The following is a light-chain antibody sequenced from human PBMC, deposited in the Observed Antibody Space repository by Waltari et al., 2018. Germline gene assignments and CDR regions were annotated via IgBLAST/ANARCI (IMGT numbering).Light chain of an antibody. J-gene: IGLJ2*01. CDR1: SSDVGAYNY. V-gene: IGLV2-14*03. Sequence: ALTQPASVSGSPGQTITLSWTGTSSDVGAYNYVSWYPQHPGKAPQLMIFDVSNRHSGGYNRFSGSKSGNTDSLTSSGVQAEDEDGNYSSRYMRSSALELYGGGTSETVL. CDR3: SRYMRSSALEL. CDR2: DVS.